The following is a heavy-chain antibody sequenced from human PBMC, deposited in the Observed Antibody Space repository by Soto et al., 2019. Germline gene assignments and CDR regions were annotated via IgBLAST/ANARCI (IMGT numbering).Heavy chain of an antibody. CDR3: ARIKPRIPVPGKNWIDP. J-gene: IGHJ5*02. D-gene: IGHD6-13*01. CDR2: MHPNSGNT. Sequence: ASVKVSCKASGYTFPSYYINWERQATGQRLEWMGWMHPNSGNTGYAQKFQGRVTMTRDTSTGTAYMELSRLRSEATAVYYCARIKPRIPVPGKNWIDPWGQGSLFTVSS. V-gene: IGHV1-8*01. CDR1: GYTFPSYY.